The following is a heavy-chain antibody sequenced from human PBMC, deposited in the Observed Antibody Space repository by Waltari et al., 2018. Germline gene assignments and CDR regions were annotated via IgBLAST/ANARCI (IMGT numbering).Heavy chain of an antibody. J-gene: IGHJ4*02. D-gene: IGHD3-10*01. Sequence: EVQLVESGGGLVQPGGSLRLSCAASGFTVSSNYMSWGSQAPGKGLEWVSVIYSGGSTYYADSVKGRFTISRHNSKNTLYLQMNSLRAEDTAVYYCARTAGSWRGALGYWGQGTLVTVSS. V-gene: IGHV3-53*04. CDR3: ARTAGSWRGALGY. CDR2: IYSGGST. CDR1: GFTVSSNY.